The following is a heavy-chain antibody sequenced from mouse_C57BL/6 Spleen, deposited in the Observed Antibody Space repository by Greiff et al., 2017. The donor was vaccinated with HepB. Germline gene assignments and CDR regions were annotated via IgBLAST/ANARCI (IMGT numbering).Heavy chain of an antibody. D-gene: IGHD1-1*01. CDR3: ARCYYGSSSFDY. J-gene: IGHJ2*01. Sequence: QVQLQQPGAELVKPGASVKMSCKASGYTFTSYWITWVKQRPGQGLEWIGDIYPGSGSTNYNEKFKSKATWTVDTSSRTAYMQLISLTSEYSAVYYCARCYYGSSSFDYWGQGTTLTVSS. V-gene: IGHV1-55*01. CDR2: IYPGSGST. CDR1: GYTFTSYW.